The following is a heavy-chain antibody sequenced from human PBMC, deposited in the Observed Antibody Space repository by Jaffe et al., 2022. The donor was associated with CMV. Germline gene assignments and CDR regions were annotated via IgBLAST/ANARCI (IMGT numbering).Heavy chain of an antibody. CDR2: TYYRSKWYN. J-gene: IGHJ4*02. V-gene: IGHV6-1*01. CDR1: GDSVSSNSAA. D-gene: IGHD6-13*01. CDR3: ARDRIAAAGSSGAYYFDY. Sequence: QVQLQQSGPGLVKPSQTLSLTCAISGDSVSSNSAAWNWIRQSPSRGLEWLGRTYYRSKWYNDYAVSVKSRITINPDTSKNQFSLQLNSVTPEDTAVYYCARDRIAAAGSSGAYYFDYWGQGTLVTVSS.